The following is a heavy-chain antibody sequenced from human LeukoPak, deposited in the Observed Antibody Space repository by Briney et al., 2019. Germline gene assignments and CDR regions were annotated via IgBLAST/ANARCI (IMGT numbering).Heavy chain of an antibody. CDR3: ARDGGVGATLDY. CDR1: GGTFSSYA. CDR2: IIPIFGTA. D-gene: IGHD1-26*01. Sequence: ASVKVSCKASGGTFSSYAISWVRQAPGQGLEWIGGIIPIFGTANYAQKFQGRVTITTDESTSTAYMELSSLRSEDTAVYYCARDGGVGATLDYWGQGTLVTVSS. V-gene: IGHV1-69*05. J-gene: IGHJ4*02.